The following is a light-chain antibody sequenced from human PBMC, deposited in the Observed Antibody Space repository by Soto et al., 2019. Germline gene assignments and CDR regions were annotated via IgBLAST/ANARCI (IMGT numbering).Light chain of an antibody. J-gene: IGKJ1*01. CDR2: GAS. Sequence: EMVMTQSPATLAVYAAEISIFSCRSSSNVSSNLAWYQQKPGQAPRLLIYGASTRETGIPDRFSGSGSGTEFTLTISSLQSEDFAVYYCQQYNNWPPWTFGQGTKVDIK. V-gene: IGKV3-15*01. CDR1: SNVSSN. CDR3: QQYNNWPPWT.